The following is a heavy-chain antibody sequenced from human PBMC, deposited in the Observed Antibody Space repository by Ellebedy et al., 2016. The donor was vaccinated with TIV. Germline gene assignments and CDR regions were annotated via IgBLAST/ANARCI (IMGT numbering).Heavy chain of an antibody. Sequence: MPSETLSLTCAVYGGSFSGYYWSWIRQPPGKGLEWIGEINHSGSTNYNPSLKSRVTVSVDTSKNQFSLKLSSVTAADTAVYYCARDLSAHWGQGTLVTVSS. CDR1: GGSFSGYY. CDR2: INHSGST. CDR3: ARDLSAH. D-gene: IGHD2/OR15-2a*01. J-gene: IGHJ4*02. V-gene: IGHV4-34*01.